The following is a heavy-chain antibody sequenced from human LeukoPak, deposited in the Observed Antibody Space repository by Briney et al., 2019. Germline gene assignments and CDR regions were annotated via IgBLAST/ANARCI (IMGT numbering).Heavy chain of an antibody. D-gene: IGHD2-2*01. J-gene: IGHJ6*02. Sequence: ASVTVSCKASGYTFSSYGITWVRQAPGQGLEWMGWISAYNHNTNTAQKLQARITMTTDTFTSTAYMELRSLRSDDTAVYYCARSEGYCSSSSCSDNYGMDVWGQGTMVIVSS. V-gene: IGHV1-18*01. CDR1: GYTFSSYG. CDR3: ARSEGYCSSSSCSDNYGMDV. CDR2: ISAYNHNT.